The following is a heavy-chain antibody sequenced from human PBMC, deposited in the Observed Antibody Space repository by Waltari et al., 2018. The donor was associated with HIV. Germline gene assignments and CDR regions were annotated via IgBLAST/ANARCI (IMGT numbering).Heavy chain of an antibody. CDR1: GGTFSSYA. D-gene: IGHD3-22*01. Sequence: QVQLVQSGAEVKKPGSSVKVSCKASGGTFSSYAISWMRQAPGQGLEWMGGIIPIFDTSNYAQKFQGRVTITADESTSTAYMELSSLRSDDTAVYYCARELKQLSPQDYDSPPRGFDIW. J-gene: IGHJ3*02. CDR3: ARELKQLSPQDYDSPPRGFDI. CDR2: IIPIFDTS. V-gene: IGHV1-69*12.